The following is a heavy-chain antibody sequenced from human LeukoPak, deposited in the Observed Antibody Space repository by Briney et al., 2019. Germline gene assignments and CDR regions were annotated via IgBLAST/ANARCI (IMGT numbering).Heavy chain of an antibody. D-gene: IGHD6-19*01. CDR3: ASSGLSDAFDI. J-gene: IGHJ3*02. CDR2: ISWNSGSI. CDR1: GFTFDDYA. V-gene: IGHV3-9*01. Sequence: PGRSLRLSCAASGFTFDDYAMHWVRQAPGKGLEWVSAISWNSGSIGYADSVKGRFTISRDNAKNSLYLQMNSLRAEDTAVYYCASSGLSDAFDIWGQGTLVTVSS.